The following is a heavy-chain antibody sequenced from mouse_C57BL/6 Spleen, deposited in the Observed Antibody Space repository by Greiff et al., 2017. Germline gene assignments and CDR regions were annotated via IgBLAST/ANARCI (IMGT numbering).Heavy chain of an antibody. J-gene: IGHJ2*01. V-gene: IGHV1-42*01. CDR1: GYSFTGYY. CDR2: INPSTGGT. CDR3: ARCYYGSSLDY. D-gene: IGHD1-1*01. Sequence: VQLQQSGPELVKPGASVKISCKASGYSFTGYYMNWVKQSPEKSLEWIGEINPSTGGTTYNQKLKAKATLTVDKSSSTAYMQLKSLTSEDSAVYYCARCYYGSSLDYWGQGTTLTVSS.